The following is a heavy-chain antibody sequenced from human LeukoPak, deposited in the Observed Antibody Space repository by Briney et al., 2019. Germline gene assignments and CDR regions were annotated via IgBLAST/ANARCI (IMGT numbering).Heavy chain of an antibody. CDR3: AREVARYYGSGSYYNPYYFDY. CDR2: IYTSGST. CDR1: GGSISSYY. V-gene: IGHV4-4*07. D-gene: IGHD3-10*01. Sequence: SETLSLTCTVSGGSISSYYWSWIRQPAGKGLEWIGRIYTSGSTNYNPSLKSRVTMSADTSKNQFSLKLSSVTAADTAVYYCAREVARYYGSGSYYNPYYFDYWGQGTLVTVSS. J-gene: IGHJ4*02.